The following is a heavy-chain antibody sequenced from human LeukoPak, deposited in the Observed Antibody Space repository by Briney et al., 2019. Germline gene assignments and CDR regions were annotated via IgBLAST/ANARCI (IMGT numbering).Heavy chain of an antibody. J-gene: IGHJ3*02. V-gene: IGHV3-48*03. D-gene: IGHD3-9*01. CDR3: ARLLTDFDI. CDR2: ISSGGSII. CDR1: GFTFSSYE. Sequence: PGGSLRLSCAASGFTFSSYEMNRVRKAPGKGLEWLSYISSGGSIIYYADSVKGRFTISRDNAKNSLYLQMNSLRAEDTAVYYCARLLTDFDIWGQGTMLTVSS.